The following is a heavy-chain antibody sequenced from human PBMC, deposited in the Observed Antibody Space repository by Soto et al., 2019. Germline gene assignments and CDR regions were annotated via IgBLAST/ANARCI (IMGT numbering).Heavy chain of an antibody. CDR3: ARIDSSGYYRGAEYFQH. J-gene: IGHJ1*01. CDR1: GYTFTSYG. Sequence: GASVKVSCKASGYTFTSYGISWVREAPGQGLEWMGWISAYNGNTNYAQKLQGRVTMTTDTSTSTDYMELRSLRSDDTAVYYCARIDSSGYYRGAEYFQHWGQGTLVTVSS. D-gene: IGHD3-22*01. V-gene: IGHV1-18*01. CDR2: ISAYNGNT.